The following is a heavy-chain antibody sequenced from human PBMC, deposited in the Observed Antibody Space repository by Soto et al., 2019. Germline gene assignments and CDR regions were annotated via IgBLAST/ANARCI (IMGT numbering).Heavy chain of an antibody. CDR2: ISSSSSTI. V-gene: IGHV3-48*02. CDR3: ARESGFWKWLSLTWFDP. D-gene: IGHD3-3*01. Sequence: PGGSLRLSCAASGFTFSSYSMNWVRQAPGKGLEWVSYISSSSSTIYYADSVKGRFTISRDNAKNSLYLQMNSLRDEDTAVYYSARESGFWKWLSLTWFDPWGQGTLVTVSS. CDR1: GFTFSSYS. J-gene: IGHJ5*02.